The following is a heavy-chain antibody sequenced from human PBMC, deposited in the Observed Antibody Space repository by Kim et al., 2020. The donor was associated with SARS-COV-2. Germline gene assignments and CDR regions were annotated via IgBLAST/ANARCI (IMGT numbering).Heavy chain of an antibody. D-gene: IGHD5-12*01. CDR3: AKGRSSYSGYGDYYYYGMDV. V-gene: IGHV3-23*01. CDR1: GFTFSSYA. CDR2: ISGSGGST. J-gene: IGHJ6*02. Sequence: GGSLRLSCAASGFTFSSYAMSWVRQAPGKGLEWVSAISGSGGSTYYADSVKGRFTISRDNSKNTLYLQMNSLRAEDTAVYYCAKGRSSYSGYGDYYYYGMDVWGQGTTVTVSS.